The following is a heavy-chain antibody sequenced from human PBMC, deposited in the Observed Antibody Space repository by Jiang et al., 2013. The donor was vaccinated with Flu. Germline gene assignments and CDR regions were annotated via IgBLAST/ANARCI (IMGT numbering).Heavy chain of an antibody. Sequence: VQLVESGGGVVQPGRSLRLSCAASGFTFSSYGMHWVRQAPGKGLEWVAVISYDGSNKYYADSVKGRFTISRDNSKNTLYLQMNSLRAEDTAVYYCAKKIIGFLEWPKVYYYGMDVWGQGTTVTVSS. CDR2: ISYDGSNK. J-gene: IGHJ6*02. V-gene: IGHV3-30*18. D-gene: IGHD3-3*02. CDR1: GFTFSSYG. CDR3: AKKIIGFLEWPKVYYYGMDV.